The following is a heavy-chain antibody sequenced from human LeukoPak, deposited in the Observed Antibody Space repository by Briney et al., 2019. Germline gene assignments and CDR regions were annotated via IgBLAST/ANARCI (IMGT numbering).Heavy chain of an antibody. Sequence: GGSLRLSCAASGFTFSSYSMNWVRQAPGKGLEWVSYISSSSSTIYYADSVKGRFTISRDNAKNSLYLQMSSLRAEDTAVYYCAKEFNRGLPDYWGQGTLVTVPS. J-gene: IGHJ4*02. CDR2: ISSSSSTI. V-gene: IGHV3-48*01. CDR1: GFTFSSYS. D-gene: IGHD2-21*01. CDR3: AKEFNRGLPDY.